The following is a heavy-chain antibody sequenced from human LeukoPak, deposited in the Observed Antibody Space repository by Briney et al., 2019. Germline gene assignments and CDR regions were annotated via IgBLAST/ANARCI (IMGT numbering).Heavy chain of an antibody. CDR2: FDPEDGET. CDR3: ATTVTYHNNMDV. J-gene: IGHJ6*03. CDR1: GYTLTELS. D-gene: IGHD2-2*01. Sequence: ASVKVSCKVSGYTLTELSMHWVRQAPGKGLEWMGGFDPEDGETIYARKFQGRVTMTEDTSTDTAYMELSSLRSEDTAVYYCATTVTYHNNMDVWGKGTTVTVSS. V-gene: IGHV1-24*01.